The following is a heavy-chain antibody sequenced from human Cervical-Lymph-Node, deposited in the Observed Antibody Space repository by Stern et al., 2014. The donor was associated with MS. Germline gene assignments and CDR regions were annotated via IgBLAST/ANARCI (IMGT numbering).Heavy chain of an antibody. V-gene: IGHV2-5*02. Sequence: QVTLKESGPTLVKPTQTLTLTCTFSGFSLITRGVGVGWIRQPPGKALEWLVLIYWGDNKRYSPSLKSRLTIAKDTSKNQVVLTMTNMDPVDTATYYCAHTLITLDRGVPFDYWGQGTLVTVSS. CDR2: IYWGDNK. CDR1: GFSLITRGVG. CDR3: AHTLITLDRGVPFDY. J-gene: IGHJ4*02. D-gene: IGHD3-10*01.